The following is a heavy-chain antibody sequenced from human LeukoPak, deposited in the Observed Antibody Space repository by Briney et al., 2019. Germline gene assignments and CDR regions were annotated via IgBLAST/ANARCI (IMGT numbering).Heavy chain of an antibody. CDR3: ARELYYYGSGSYYRGMRSDAFDI. Sequence: GASVKVSCKASGYTFTSYGISWVRQAPGQGLEWVGWISAYNGNTNYAQKLQGRVTMTTDTSTSTAYMELRSLRSDDTAVYYCARELYYYGSGSYYRGMRSDAFDIWGQGTVVTVSS. V-gene: IGHV1-18*04. CDR1: GYTFTSYG. D-gene: IGHD3-10*01. J-gene: IGHJ3*02. CDR2: ISAYNGNT.